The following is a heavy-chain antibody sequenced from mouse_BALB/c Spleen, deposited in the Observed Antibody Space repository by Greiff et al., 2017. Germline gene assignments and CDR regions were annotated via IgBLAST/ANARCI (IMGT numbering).Heavy chain of an antibody. D-gene: IGHD1-1*01. CDR2: IWGDGST. V-gene: IGHV2-6-7*01. J-gene: IGHJ4*01. CDR1: GFSLTGYG. Sequence: VQLQESGPGLVAPSQSLSITCTVSGFSLTGYGVNWVRQPPGKGLEWLGMIWGDGSTDYNSALKSRLSISKDNSKSQVFLKMNSLQTADTARYYGARESSSDYAKDYWGQGTSVTVSS. CDR3: ARESSSDYAKDY.